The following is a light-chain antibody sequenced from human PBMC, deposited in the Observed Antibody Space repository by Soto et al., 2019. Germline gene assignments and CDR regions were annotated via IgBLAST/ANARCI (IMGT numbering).Light chain of an antibody. V-gene: IGLV1-40*01. CDR2: DNI. CDR3: QSYDSSLSALYV. J-gene: IGLJ1*01. CDR1: SSDIGAGHD. Sequence: QSVLTQPPSGSGAPGQRVTISCTGSSSDIGAGHDVHWYQQLPGTAPKLLIYDNINRPSGVPDRFSGSKSGTSASLAITGLQSEDEADYYCQSYDSSLSALYVFGTGTKVT.